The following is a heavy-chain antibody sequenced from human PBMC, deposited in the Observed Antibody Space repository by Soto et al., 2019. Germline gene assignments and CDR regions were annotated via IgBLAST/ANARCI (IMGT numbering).Heavy chain of an antibody. D-gene: IGHD6-19*01. V-gene: IGHV3-30*03. CDR3: ARLYSSGWYVSPFDY. Sequence: GGFLRLSCAASGFTFSSYVMHWVRQAPGKGLEWVAVISYDGSNKYYADSVKGRFTISRDNSKNTLYLQMNSLRAEDTAVYYCARLYSSGWYVSPFDYWGQGTLVTVSS. J-gene: IGHJ4*02. CDR2: ISYDGSNK. CDR1: GFTFSSYV.